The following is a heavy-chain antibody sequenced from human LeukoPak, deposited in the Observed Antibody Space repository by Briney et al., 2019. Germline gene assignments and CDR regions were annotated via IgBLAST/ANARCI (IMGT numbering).Heavy chain of an antibody. Sequence: QPGGSLRLSCAASGFTFSSYWMSWVRQAPGKGLEWVSVIYSGGSTYYADSVKGRFTISRDNSKNTLYLQMNSLRAEDTAVYYCAKGDYDSSGYDAFDIWGQGTMVTVSS. D-gene: IGHD3-22*01. CDR2: IYSGGST. V-gene: IGHV3-66*02. CDR3: AKGDYDSSGYDAFDI. CDR1: GFTFSSYW. J-gene: IGHJ3*02.